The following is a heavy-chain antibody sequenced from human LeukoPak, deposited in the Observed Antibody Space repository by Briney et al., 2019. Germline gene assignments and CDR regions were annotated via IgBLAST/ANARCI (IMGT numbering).Heavy chain of an antibody. CDR1: GASISPYF. J-gene: IGHJ4*02. CDR3: ARSPGGDYANFFDY. V-gene: IGHV4-59*01. CDR2: ISHSGSSNYT. D-gene: IGHD4-17*01. Sequence: PSETLSLTCTVSGASISPYFWSWIRQPPGKGLEWIGFISHSGSSNYTNYNTSLNSRVTISVDKSKNQFSLKLSSVTAADTAVYYCARSPGGDYANFFDYWGQGTLVTVSS.